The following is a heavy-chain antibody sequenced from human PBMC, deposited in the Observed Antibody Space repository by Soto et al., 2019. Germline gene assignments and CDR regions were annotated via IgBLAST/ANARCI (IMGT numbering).Heavy chain of an antibody. V-gene: IGHV1-69*13. CDR2: IIPIFGTA. J-gene: IGHJ6*02. CDR3: AGPYGDYSDGALDV. CDR1: GGTFSSYA. D-gene: IGHD4-17*01. Sequence: GASVKVSCKASGGTFSSYAISWVRQAPGQGLEWMGGIIPIFGTANYAQKFQGRVTITADESTSTAYMELSSLRSEDTAVYYCAGPYGDYSDGALDVWGQGTTVTVSS.